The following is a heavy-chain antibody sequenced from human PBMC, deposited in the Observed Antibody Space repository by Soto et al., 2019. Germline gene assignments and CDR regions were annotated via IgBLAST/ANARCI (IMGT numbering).Heavy chain of an antibody. Sequence: SETLSLTCAVYGGSFSGYYWSWIRQPPGKGLEWIGEINHSGSTNYNPSLKSRVTISVDTSKNQFSLKLSSVTAADTAVYYCARGEIWIGRTQYGSGSNKLFDYWGQGTLVTVSS. J-gene: IGHJ4*02. CDR3: ARGEIWIGRTQYGSGSNKLFDY. CDR2: INHSGST. D-gene: IGHD3-10*01. V-gene: IGHV4-34*01. CDR1: GGSFSGYY.